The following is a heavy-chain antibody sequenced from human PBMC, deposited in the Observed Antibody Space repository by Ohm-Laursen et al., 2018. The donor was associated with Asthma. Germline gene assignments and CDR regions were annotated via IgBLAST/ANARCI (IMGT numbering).Heavy chain of an antibody. Sequence: SLRLSCAASGFTFSSYAMHWVRQAPGKGLEWVAVISYDGSNKYYADSVKGRFTISRDNSKNTLYLQMNSLRAEDTAVYYCAREGCSSTSCYPMWGYYYYYGMDVWGQGTTVTVSS. CDR1: GFTFSSYA. CDR3: AREGCSSTSCYPMWGYYYYYGMDV. V-gene: IGHV3-30-3*01. CDR2: ISYDGSNK. D-gene: IGHD2-2*01. J-gene: IGHJ6*02.